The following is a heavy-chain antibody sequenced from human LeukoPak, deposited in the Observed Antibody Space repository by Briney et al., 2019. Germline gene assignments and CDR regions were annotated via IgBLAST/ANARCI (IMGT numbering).Heavy chain of an antibody. V-gene: IGHV1-2*02. CDR2: INPNNGGT. J-gene: IGHJ4*02. CDR3: ASRPGVSAGPLDY. CDR1: GYTFTDYN. Sequence: ASVKVSCKDSGYTFTDYNMDWVRPAPGQGLEWMGWINPNNGGTNYAQKFQGRVTMTRDTSISTAYMEVSRLTSDDTAVYYCASRPGVSAGPLDYWGQGTLVTVSS. D-gene: IGHD6-13*01.